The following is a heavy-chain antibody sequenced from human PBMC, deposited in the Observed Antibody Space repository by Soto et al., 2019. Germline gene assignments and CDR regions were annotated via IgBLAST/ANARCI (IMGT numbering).Heavy chain of an antibody. CDR1: GFTFSSYG. D-gene: IGHD6-13*01. CDR3: ARVSDSSSWTFDY. V-gene: IGHV3-33*01. Sequence: GGSLRFSCAASGFTFSSYGMHWVRQAPGKGLEWVAVIWYDGSNKYYADSVKGRFTISRDNSKNTLYLQMNSLRAEDTAVYYCARVSDSSSWTFDYWGQGTLVTVSS. CDR2: IWYDGSNK. J-gene: IGHJ4*02.